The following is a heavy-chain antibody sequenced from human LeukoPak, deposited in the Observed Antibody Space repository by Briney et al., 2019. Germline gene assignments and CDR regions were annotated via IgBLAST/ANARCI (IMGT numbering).Heavy chain of an antibody. Sequence: GGSLRLSCAGSGFTFSSYYMIWVRQAPGKGLEWVSYISGSGRTIDYADSVRGRFTISRDNAKDSLYLQMNSLRDEDTAVYYCARDRAWASDIWGQGTMVTVSS. CDR3: ARDRAWASDI. CDR1: GFTFSSYY. J-gene: IGHJ3*02. CDR2: ISGSGRTI. V-gene: IGHV3-48*02. D-gene: IGHD3-10*01.